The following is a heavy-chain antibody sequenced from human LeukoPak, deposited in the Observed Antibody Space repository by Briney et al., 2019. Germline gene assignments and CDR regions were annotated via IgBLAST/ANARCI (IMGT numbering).Heavy chain of an antibody. CDR2: LSYDGSQK. V-gene: IGHV3-30*03. CDR1: GFTFSNYG. Sequence: GGSLRLSCAASGFTFSNYGMHWVRQTPGKGLEGGAVLSYDGSQKYYADSVKGRFTISRDNSKNTLYVQMNSLRAEDTAVYYCARSGQLWLSYHDYWGQGTLVTVSS. CDR3: ARSGQLWLSYHDY. D-gene: IGHD5-18*01. J-gene: IGHJ4*02.